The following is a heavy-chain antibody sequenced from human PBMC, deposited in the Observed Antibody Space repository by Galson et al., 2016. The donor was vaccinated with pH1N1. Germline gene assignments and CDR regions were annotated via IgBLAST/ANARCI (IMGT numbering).Heavy chain of an antibody. CDR3: ARDSEYSAYDLFH. V-gene: IGHV3-30-3*01. CDR2: ALYDGTNE. Sequence: SLRLSCAASGFTFNNFAMHWVRQAPGKGLEWVAVALYDGTNEYLADSVKGRFTVSRDNSKNTLHLQMNSLRPSDTALYYCARDSEYSAYDLFHWGQGTLVAVSS. J-gene: IGHJ4*02. D-gene: IGHD5-12*01. CDR1: GFTFNNFA.